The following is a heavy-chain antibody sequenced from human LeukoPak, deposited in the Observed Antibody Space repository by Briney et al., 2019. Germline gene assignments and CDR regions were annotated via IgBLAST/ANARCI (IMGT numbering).Heavy chain of an antibody. D-gene: IGHD2-15*01. CDR1: GYTFTEYY. CDR2: INANSGDT. Sequence: ASVKVSCKASGYTFTEYYLHWVRQAPGQGLEWMGWINANSGDTIYAQNFQGRVTMTRDTSISTAYKELSRLRSADTAVYYCAGSRSHRDWFDPWGQGALGTASS. CDR3: AGSRSHRDWFDP. J-gene: IGHJ5*02. V-gene: IGHV1-2*02.